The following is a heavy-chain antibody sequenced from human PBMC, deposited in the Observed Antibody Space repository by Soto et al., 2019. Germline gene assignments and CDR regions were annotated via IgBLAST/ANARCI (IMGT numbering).Heavy chain of an antibody. CDR2: IWYDGSNK. CDR3: XXSPPGVAGRYYFDF. CDR1: GFAFSSYG. D-gene: IGHD6-6*01. J-gene: IGHJ4*02. Sequence: QVQLVESGGGVVQPGRSLRLSCAASGFAFSSYGMHWVRQTPGKGLEWVALIWYDGSNKYYADSVKGRFTISRDNSKXXXXXXXXXXXXXXXXXXXXXXSPPGVAGRYYFDFWGQGTLVTVSS. V-gene: IGHV3-33*01.